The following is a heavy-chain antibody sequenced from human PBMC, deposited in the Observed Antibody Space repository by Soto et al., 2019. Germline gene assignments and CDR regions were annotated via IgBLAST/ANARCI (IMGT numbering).Heavy chain of an antibody. CDR1: GFMFSTYD. Sequence: EEQLLESGGGLAQPGGSLRLSCAASGFMFSTYDMSWVRQAPGKRLEWVSGISDSGGTTYYADSVKGRFTISRDNSRNTVYLQMNSLRAEDTAVYYCAKPYGERLAYYYGLVVWGQGTTVTVSS. CDR3: AKPYGERLAYYYGLVV. D-gene: IGHD4-17*01. J-gene: IGHJ6*02. V-gene: IGHV3-23*01. CDR2: ISDSGGTT.